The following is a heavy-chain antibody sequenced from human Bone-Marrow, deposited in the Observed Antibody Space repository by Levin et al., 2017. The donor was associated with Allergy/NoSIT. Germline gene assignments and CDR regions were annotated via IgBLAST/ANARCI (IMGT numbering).Heavy chain of an antibody. CDR2: IKKDGSEK. D-gene: IGHD5/OR15-5a*01. Sequence: GGSLRLSCAASGFSFSSFWMTWVRQAPGKGLEWVANIKKDGSEKYYVDSVKGRFTISRDNLKNSLYLQMNRLRAEDTAVYFCARYPSVDYWGQGTLVTVSS. J-gene: IGHJ4*02. CDR3: ARYPSVDY. CDR1: GFSFSSFW. V-gene: IGHV3-7*01.